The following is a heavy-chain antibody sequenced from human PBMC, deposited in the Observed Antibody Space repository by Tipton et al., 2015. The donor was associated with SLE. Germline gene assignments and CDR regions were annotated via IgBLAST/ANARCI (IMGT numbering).Heavy chain of an antibody. CDR3: ARGDYGSGRGFDY. V-gene: IGHV4-34*01. D-gene: IGHD3-10*01. J-gene: IGHJ4*02. Sequence: SRVTISVDTSKNQFSLKLSSVTAADTAVYYCARGDYGSGRGFDYWGQGTLVTVSS.